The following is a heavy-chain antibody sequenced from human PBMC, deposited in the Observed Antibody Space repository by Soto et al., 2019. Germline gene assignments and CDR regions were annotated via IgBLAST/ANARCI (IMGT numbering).Heavy chain of an antibody. Sequence: EVQLVESGGGLVKPGWSRRLSCVTSGFTLSKAWMSWVRQAPGKGLEWVGRIKSDSDGGTTDYAAPVKGRFTISSDDSKNTVYLQMNSLKTEDTAVYYCTTDALRFLEWFSYWGQGTLVTVSA. V-gene: IGHV3-15*01. D-gene: IGHD3-3*01. CDR1: GFTLSKAW. J-gene: IGHJ4*02. CDR3: TTDALRFLEWFSY. CDR2: IKSDSDGGTT.